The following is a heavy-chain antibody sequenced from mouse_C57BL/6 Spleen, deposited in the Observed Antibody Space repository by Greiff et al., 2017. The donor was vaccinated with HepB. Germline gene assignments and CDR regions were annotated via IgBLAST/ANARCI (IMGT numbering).Heavy chain of an antibody. V-gene: IGHV5-4*01. CDR3: ARDGREFAY. CDR2: ISDGGSYT. J-gene: IGHJ3*01. Sequence: VQLKESGGGLVKPGGSLKLSCAASGFTFSSYAMSWVRQTPEKRLEWVATISDGGSYTYYPDNVKGRFTISRDNAKNNLYLQMSHLKSEDTAMYYCARDGREFAYWGQGTLVTVSA. CDR1: GFTFSSYA.